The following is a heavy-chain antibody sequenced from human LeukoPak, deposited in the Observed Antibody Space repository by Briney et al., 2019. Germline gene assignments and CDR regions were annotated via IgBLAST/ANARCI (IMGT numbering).Heavy chain of an antibody. Sequence: PSETLSLTCAVYGGSFSGYYWSRIRQPPGKGLEWIGEINHSGSTNYNPSLKSRVTISVDTSKNQFSLKLSSVTAADTAVYYCARRYSSSWYFHYYYYMDVWGKGTTVTISS. D-gene: IGHD6-13*01. CDR1: GGSFSGYY. J-gene: IGHJ6*03. CDR2: INHSGST. V-gene: IGHV4-34*01. CDR3: ARRYSSSWYFHYYYYMDV.